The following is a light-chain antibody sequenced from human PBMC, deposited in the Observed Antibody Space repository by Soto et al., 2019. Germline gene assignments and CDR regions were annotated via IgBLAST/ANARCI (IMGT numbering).Light chain of an antibody. CDR2: DAS. CDR1: QGITGW. J-gene: IGKJ1*01. CDR3: QQYQRYWT. V-gene: IGKV1-5*01. Sequence: IQLTQSPSTLSASVGHCVTIPCRASQGITGWLAWYQQKPGKAPKLLIFDASTLESGVPPRFTGSGSGTEFTLSISNLQPDDFATYYCQQYQRYWTFGHGTKVDIK.